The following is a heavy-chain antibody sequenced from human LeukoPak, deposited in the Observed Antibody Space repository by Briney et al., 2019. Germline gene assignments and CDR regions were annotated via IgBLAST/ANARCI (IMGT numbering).Heavy chain of an antibody. Sequence: GSLRLSCAASGLTFSNFAMGWVRQAPGKGLECVSLISGNGGATYYADSVKGRFTISRDNSKSTLYLQMNSLRAEDTAVYYCARDTPGGYYDSSGYYLEWGQGTLVTVSS. CDR1: GLTFSNFA. CDR2: ISGNGGAT. D-gene: IGHD3-22*01. J-gene: IGHJ4*02. V-gene: IGHV3-23*01. CDR3: ARDTPGGYYDSSGYYLE.